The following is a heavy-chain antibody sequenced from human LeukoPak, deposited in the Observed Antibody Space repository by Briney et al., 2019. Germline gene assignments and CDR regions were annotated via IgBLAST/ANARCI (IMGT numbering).Heavy chain of an antibody. CDR3: ARAVRYYYDSSGPSTPNNWFDP. CDR2: IYTSGST. D-gene: IGHD3-22*01. V-gene: IGHV4-4*07. J-gene: IGHJ5*02. CDR1: GGSISSYY. Sequence: ASETLSLTCTVSGGSISSYYWSWIRQPAGKGLEWSGRIYTSGSTNYNPSLKSRVTMSVDTSKNQFSLKLSSVTAADTAVYYCARAVRYYYDSSGPSTPNNWFDPWGQGTLVTVSS.